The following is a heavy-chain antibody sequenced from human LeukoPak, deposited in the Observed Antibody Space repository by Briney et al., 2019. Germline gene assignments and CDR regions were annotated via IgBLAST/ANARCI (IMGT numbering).Heavy chain of an antibody. Sequence: GGSLRLSCAASGLTFSRYAMSWVRQAPGKGLEWVSTISGSGSGTWYADSVRGRFTISRDNPKNTLYLQMNSLRAEDTAVYYCAKTPLSIWGQGTMVTVSS. CDR1: GLTFSRYA. CDR2: ISGSGSGT. J-gene: IGHJ3*02. V-gene: IGHV3-23*01. D-gene: IGHD3-10*01. CDR3: AKTPLSI.